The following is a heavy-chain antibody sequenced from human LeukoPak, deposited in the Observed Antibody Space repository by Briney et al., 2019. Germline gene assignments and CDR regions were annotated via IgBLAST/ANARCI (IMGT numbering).Heavy chain of an antibody. CDR1: GFTFSSYA. CDR3: ARVRSGSYDWSDP. D-gene: IGHD1-26*01. J-gene: IGHJ5*02. CDR2: ISGSGGST. Sequence: GGSLRLSCAASGFTFSSYAMSWVRQAPGKGLEWVSAISGSGGSTYYADSVKGRFTISRDNSKNTLYLQMNSLRAEDTALYYCARVRSGSYDWSDPWGQGTLVTVSS. V-gene: IGHV3-23*01.